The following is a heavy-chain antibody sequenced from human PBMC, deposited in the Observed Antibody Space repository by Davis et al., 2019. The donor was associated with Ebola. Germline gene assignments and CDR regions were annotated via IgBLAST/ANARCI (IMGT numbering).Heavy chain of an antibody. CDR1: GFSLSTSGMC. CDR2: IDWDDDK. CDR3: ARIPLYYDFWSGYYVGYYYGMDV. D-gene: IGHD3-3*01. Sequence: SGPTLVKPTQTLTLTCTFSGFSLSTSGMCVSWIRQPPGKALEWLARIDWDDDKYYSTSLKTRLTISKDTSKNQVVLTMTNMDPVDTATYYCARIPLYYDFWSGYYVGYYYGMDVWGQGTTVTVSS. J-gene: IGHJ6*02. V-gene: IGHV2-70*11.